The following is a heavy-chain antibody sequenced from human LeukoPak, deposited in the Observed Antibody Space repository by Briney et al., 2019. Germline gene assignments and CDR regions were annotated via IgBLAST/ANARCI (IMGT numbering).Heavy chain of an antibody. J-gene: IGHJ4*02. D-gene: IGHD6-19*01. CDR1: GFIFSSSA. CDR3: ARGRQVAGLFDY. CDR2: ISYDGSNK. V-gene: IGHV3-30*04. Sequence: AGGSLRLSCAASGFIFSSSAMHWVRQAPDKGLEWVAVISYDGSNKYYADSVKGRFTISRDNSKNTLYLQMNSLRAEDTAVYYCARGRQVAGLFDYWGQGTLVTVSS.